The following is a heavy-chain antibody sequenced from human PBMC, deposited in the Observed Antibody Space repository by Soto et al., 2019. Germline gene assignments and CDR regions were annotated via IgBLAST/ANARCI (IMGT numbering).Heavy chain of an antibody. D-gene: IGHD4-17*01. V-gene: IGHV3-23*01. CDR1: GFTFSRDG. J-gene: IGHJ4*02. Sequence: GGSLRLSCAASGFTFSRDGMSWVRQAPGKGLEWVPLITDNGGSTYYADSVKGRFTISRDNTKNTLFLQMNSLRAEGTAVYYCAKERATTTAFDYWGQGALVTVSS. CDR3: AKERATTTAFDY. CDR2: ITDNGGST.